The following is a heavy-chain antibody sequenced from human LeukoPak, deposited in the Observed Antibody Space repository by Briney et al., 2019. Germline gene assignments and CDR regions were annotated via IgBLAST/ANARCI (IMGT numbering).Heavy chain of an antibody. V-gene: IGHV3-21*01. CDR1: GFTFSSYS. CDR2: INTRSYI. D-gene: IGHD4-17*01. Sequence: GGSLRLSCAASGFTFSSYSMNWVRQAPGKGLEWVSSINTRSYIYSADSVKGRFTISRDNDKNSVYLQMNSLRAEDTAVYYCARTSGDPFDFWGQGTLVAVSS. CDR3: ARTSGDPFDF. J-gene: IGHJ4*02.